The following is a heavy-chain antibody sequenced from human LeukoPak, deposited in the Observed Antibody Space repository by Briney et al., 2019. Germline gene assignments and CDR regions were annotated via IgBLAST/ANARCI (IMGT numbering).Heavy chain of an antibody. CDR1: GYTFTGYY. CDR2: INPNSGGT. CDR3: AREGYCSSTSCYYFDY. D-gene: IGHD2-2*01. V-gene: IGHV1-2*02. Sequence: GASVKVSCKASGYTFTGYYMHWVRQAPGQGLEWMGWINPNSGGTNYAQKFQGRVTMTRDTSISTAYMELSRLRSDDTAVYYCAREGYCSSTSCYYFDYWGQGTLVTVPS. J-gene: IGHJ4*02.